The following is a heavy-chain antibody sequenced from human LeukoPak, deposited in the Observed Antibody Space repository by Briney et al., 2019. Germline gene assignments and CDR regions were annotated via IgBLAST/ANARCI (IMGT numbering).Heavy chain of an antibody. CDR1: GGSFSGYY. D-gene: IGHD6-19*01. CDR3: ARRYSSGWYYFDY. J-gene: IGHJ4*02. Sequence: SETLSLTCAVYGGSFSGYYWSWIRQSPEKGLEWIGEINHRGSTNYNPSLKSRVTISVDTSKTQFSLKMNSATAADTAVYYCARRYSSGWYYFDYWGQGTPVTVSS. V-gene: IGHV4-34*01. CDR2: INHRGST.